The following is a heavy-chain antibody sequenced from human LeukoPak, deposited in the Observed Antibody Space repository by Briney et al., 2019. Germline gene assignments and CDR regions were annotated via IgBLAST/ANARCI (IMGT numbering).Heavy chain of an antibody. V-gene: IGHV3-23*01. CDR1: GFTFSSYA. J-gene: IGHJ4*02. Sequence: GGSLRLSCAASGFTFSSYAMSWVRQAPGKGLGWVSAISGSGGSTYYADSVKGRFTISRDNSKNTLYLQMNSLRAEDTAVYYCAKDRVTMVRGVINYFDYWGQGTLVTVSS. CDR3: AKDRVTMVRGVINYFDY. D-gene: IGHD3-10*01. CDR2: ISGSGGST.